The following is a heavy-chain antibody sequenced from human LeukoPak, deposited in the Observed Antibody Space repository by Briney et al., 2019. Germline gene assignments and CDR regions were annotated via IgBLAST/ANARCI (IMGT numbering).Heavy chain of an antibody. CDR2: ISGSGGST. CDR3: AKDQEVLLWFGEPYFDY. J-gene: IGHJ4*02. V-gene: IGHV3-23*01. CDR1: GFTFSSYA. D-gene: IGHD3-10*01. Sequence: GGSLRLSCAASGFTFSSYAMSWVRQAPGKGLEWVSAISGSGGSTYYADSVKGRFTISRDNSKNTLYPQMNSLRAEDTAVYYCAKDQEVLLWFGEPYFDYWGQGTLVTVSS.